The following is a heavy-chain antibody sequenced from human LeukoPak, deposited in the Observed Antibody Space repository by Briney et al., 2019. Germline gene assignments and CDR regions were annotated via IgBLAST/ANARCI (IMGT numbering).Heavy chain of an antibody. V-gene: IGHV4-39*07. D-gene: IGHD4-23*01. J-gene: IGHJ4*02. CDR1: GDSISSSNCY. Sequence: PSETLSLTCTVSGDSISSSNCYWGWIRQPPGKGLEWIGSIYFSGGTYYNASLKSRVTISVDTSKNQFSLKLSSVTAADTAVYYCASTYGGNAPFDYWGQGTLVTVSS. CDR3: ASTYGGNAPFDY. CDR2: IYFSGGT.